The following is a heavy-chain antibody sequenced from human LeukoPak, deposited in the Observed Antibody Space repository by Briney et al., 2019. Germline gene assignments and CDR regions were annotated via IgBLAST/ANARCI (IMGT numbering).Heavy chain of an antibody. V-gene: IGHV3-20*04. D-gene: IGHD6-13*01. CDR3: ARGTYSSNWFLHY. CDR1: GFTFDDYG. J-gene: IGHJ4*02. Sequence: GGSLRLSCAASGFTFDDYGMSWVRQVPGKGLECVSGINWNGGSTGYADSVKGRFTISRDNAENSLYLQTNSLRAEDTALYYCARGTYSSNWFLHYWGQGTLVTVSS. CDR2: INWNGGST.